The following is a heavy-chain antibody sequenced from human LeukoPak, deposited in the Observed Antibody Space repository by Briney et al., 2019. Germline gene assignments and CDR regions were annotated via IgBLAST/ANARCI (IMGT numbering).Heavy chain of an antibody. D-gene: IGHD2/OR15-2a*01. CDR1: GVSISSNNW. V-gene: IGHV4-4*02. Sequence: PSETLSLTCAVSGVSISSNNWRTWVRQPPGKGLEWIGSIYYSGSTYYNPSLKSRVTISVDTSKNQFSLKLSSVTAADTAVYYCASSMTDAFDIWGQGTMVTVSS. CDR3: ASSMTDAFDI. J-gene: IGHJ3*02. CDR2: IYYSGST.